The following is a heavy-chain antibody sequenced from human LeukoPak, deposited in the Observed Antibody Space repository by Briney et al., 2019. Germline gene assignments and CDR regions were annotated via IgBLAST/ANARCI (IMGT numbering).Heavy chain of an antibody. CDR1: GFTFSSYA. CDR3: ARGVGYYYGMDV. Sequence: LPWGSLRLSCAASGFTFSSYAMSWVRQAPGKGLEWVSAISGSGGSTSYADSVKGRFTISRDNAKNTLYLQMNSLRAEDTAVYYCARGVGYYYGMDVWGQGTTVTVSS. J-gene: IGHJ6*02. V-gene: IGHV3-23*01. D-gene: IGHD3-10*01. CDR2: ISGSGGST.